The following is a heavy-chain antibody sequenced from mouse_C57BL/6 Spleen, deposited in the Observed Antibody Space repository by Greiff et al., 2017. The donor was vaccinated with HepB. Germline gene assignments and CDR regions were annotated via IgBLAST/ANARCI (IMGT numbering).Heavy chain of an antibody. D-gene: IGHD2-3*01. V-gene: IGHV3-6*01. J-gene: IGHJ1*03. Sequence: EVKLMESGPGLVKPSQSLSLTCSVTGYSITSGYYWNWIRQFPGNKLEWMGYISYDGSNNYNPSLKNRISITRDTSKNQFFLKLNSVTTEDTATYYCARAGDGYYNWYFDVWGTGTTVTVSS. CDR2: ISYDGSN. CDR1: GYSITSGYY. CDR3: ARAGDGYYNWYFDV.